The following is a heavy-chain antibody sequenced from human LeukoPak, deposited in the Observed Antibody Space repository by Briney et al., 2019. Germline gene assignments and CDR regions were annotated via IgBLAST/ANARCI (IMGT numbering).Heavy chain of an antibody. CDR1: GYTFSSYD. CDR2: MNPNSGDT. J-gene: IGHJ5*02. V-gene: IGHV1-8*01. Sequence: ASVKVSCKASGYTFSSYDINWVRQATGQGLEWMGWMNPNSGDTGYAQKFQGRVTMTRNTSIRTAYMELSSLRAEDTAVYYCARDPATFGVVIPNWFDPWGQGTLVTVSS. CDR3: ARDPATFGVVIPNWFDP. D-gene: IGHD3-3*01.